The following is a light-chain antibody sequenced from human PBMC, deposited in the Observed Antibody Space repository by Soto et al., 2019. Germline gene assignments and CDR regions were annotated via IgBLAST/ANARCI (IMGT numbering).Light chain of an antibody. V-gene: IGKV1-5*01. CDR1: QSISSW. CDR2: DAS. J-gene: IGKJ1*01. Sequence: DIQMTQSPSTLSASVGDRVTITCRASQSISSWLAWYQQKPGEAPKLVIYDASSLESGVPSRFSGSGSGTELTLTIASLQPDDFATYYCQKYETFSGTFGPGTKVDIK. CDR3: QKYETFSGT.